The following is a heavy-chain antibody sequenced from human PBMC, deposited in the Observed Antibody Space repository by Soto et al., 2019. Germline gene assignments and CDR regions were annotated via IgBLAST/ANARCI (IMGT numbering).Heavy chain of an antibody. J-gene: IGHJ4*02. CDR2: ISAYNGNT. CDR3: ARDLIGGATPPYYFDY. D-gene: IGHD1-26*01. V-gene: IGHV1-18*01. Sequence: QVQLVQSGAEVKKPGASVKVSCKASGYTFTSYGISWVRQAPRQGLEWMGWISAYNGNTNYAQQLQGRVTMTTDTATSTAYMELRSLRSDDTAVYYCARDLIGGATPPYYFDYWGQGTLVTVSS. CDR1: GYTFTSYG.